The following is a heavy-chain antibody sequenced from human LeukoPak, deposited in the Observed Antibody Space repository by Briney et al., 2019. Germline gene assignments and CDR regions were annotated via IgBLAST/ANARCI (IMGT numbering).Heavy chain of an antibody. Sequence: GGSLRLSCAASGFTFDDYAMHWVRQAPGKGLEWVSGISWNSGSIGYADSVKGRFTISRDNAKNSLYLQMNSLRAEDTAVYYCARAHGGYDRSYDYWGQGTLVTVSS. CDR3: ARAHGGYDRSYDY. V-gene: IGHV3-9*01. CDR2: ISWNSGSI. CDR1: GFTFDDYA. D-gene: IGHD5-12*01. J-gene: IGHJ4*02.